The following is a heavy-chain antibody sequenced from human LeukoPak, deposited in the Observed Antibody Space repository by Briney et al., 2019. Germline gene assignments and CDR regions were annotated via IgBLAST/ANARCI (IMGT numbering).Heavy chain of an antibody. Sequence: GGSLRLSCVASGFTFDDYAMHWVWQAPGKGLEWVSGISWNSGSIGYADSVKGRFTISRDNAKNSLYLQMNSLRAEDTAVYYCARDILDSSGYSGAFDIWGQGTMVTVSS. J-gene: IGHJ3*02. D-gene: IGHD3-22*01. V-gene: IGHV3-9*01. CDR3: ARDILDSSGYSGAFDI. CDR2: ISWNSGSI. CDR1: GFTFDDYA.